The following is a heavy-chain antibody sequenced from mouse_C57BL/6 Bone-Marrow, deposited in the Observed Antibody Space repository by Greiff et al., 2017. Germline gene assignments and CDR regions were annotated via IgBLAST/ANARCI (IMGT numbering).Heavy chain of an antibody. D-gene: IGHD1-2*01. V-gene: IGHV1-15*01. CDR2: IDPETGGT. CDR3: TGYYGTWFAY. CDR1: GYTFTDYE. J-gene: IGHJ3*01. Sequence: QVHVKQSGAELVRPGASVTLSCKASGYTFTDYEMHWVKQTPVHGLEWIGAIDPETGGTAYNQKFKGKDILTADKSSSTAYMELRSLTSEDSAVYYCTGYYGTWFAYWGQGTLVTVSA.